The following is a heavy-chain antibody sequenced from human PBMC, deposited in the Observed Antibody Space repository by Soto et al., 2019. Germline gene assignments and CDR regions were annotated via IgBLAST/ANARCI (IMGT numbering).Heavy chain of an antibody. J-gene: IGHJ4*02. CDR3: ARANNYPIAVAGTMSLFDY. D-gene: IGHD6-19*01. CDR2: IYHSGST. Sequence: QVQLQESGPGLVKPSGTLSLTCAVSSGSISSSNWWSWVRQPPGKGLEWIGEIYHSGSTNYNPSLKSRVTISVDKSTNQFSLKLSSVTAADTAVYYCARANNYPIAVAGTMSLFDYWGQGTLVTVSS. CDR1: SGSISSSNW. V-gene: IGHV4-4*02.